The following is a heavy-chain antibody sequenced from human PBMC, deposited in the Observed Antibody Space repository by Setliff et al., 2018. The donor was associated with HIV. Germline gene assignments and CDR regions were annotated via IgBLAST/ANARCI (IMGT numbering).Heavy chain of an antibody. CDR3: AREGGPYSSSSVGFDY. CDR2: IILIFGTA. V-gene: IGHV1-69*13. J-gene: IGHJ4*02. Sequence: SVKVSCKASGGTFSSYAISWVRQAPGQGLEWMGGIILIFGTANYAQKFQGRVTITADESTSTAYMELSSLRSEDTAVYYCAREGGPYSSSSVGFDYWGQGTPVTVSS. D-gene: IGHD6-6*01. CDR1: GGTFSSYA.